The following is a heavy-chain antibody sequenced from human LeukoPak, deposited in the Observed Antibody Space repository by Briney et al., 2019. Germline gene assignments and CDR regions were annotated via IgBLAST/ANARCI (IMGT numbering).Heavy chain of an antibody. D-gene: IGHD4-11*01. CDR1: GFAFSGYE. CDR3: AREPYIHSHGMDV. Sequence: GGSLRLSCAASGFAFSGYEMNWVRQAPGKGLEWVSYISSSGKTIYYADSVKGRFTISRDNAKNSLNLQMNSLRAEDTAVYFCAREPYIHSHGMDVRGQGTPVTVSS. V-gene: IGHV3-48*03. CDR2: ISSSGKTI. J-gene: IGHJ6*01.